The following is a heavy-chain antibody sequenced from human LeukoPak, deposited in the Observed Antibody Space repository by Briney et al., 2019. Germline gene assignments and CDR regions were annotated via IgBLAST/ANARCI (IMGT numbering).Heavy chain of an antibody. CDR1: GGSFSGCY. V-gene: IGHV4-34*01. D-gene: IGHD3-22*01. CDR2: INHSGST. Sequence: SETLSLTCAVYGGSFSGCYWSWIRQPPGKGLEWIGEINHSGSTNYNPSLKSRVTISVDTSKNQFSLKLSSVTAADTAVYYCARGGRRYYYDSSGYLSTRTDAFDIWGQGTMVTVSS. J-gene: IGHJ3*02. CDR3: ARGGRRYYYDSSGYLSTRTDAFDI.